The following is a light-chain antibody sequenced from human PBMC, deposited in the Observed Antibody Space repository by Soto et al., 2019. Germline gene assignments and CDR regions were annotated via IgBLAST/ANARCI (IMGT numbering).Light chain of an antibody. CDR2: RNN. V-gene: IGLV1-47*01. J-gene: IGLJ1*01. CDR3: AAWNESLSGNIYV. Sequence: QSVLTQPPSASGTPGQRVTISCSGSSSNIGSNYVYWYQQLPGTAPKLLIYRNNQRPSGVPDRFSGSKSGTSASLAISGLGSEDEADYYCAAWNESLSGNIYVSGTGTKVPVL. CDR1: SSNIGSNY.